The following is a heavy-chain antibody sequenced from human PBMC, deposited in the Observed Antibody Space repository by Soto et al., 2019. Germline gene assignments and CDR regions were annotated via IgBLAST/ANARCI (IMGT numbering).Heavy chain of an antibody. Sequence: SETLSLTCAVYGGSFSGYYWSWLRQPPGKGLEWIGEINHSGSTNYNPSLKSRVTISVDTSKNQFSLKLSSVTAADTAVYYCARGPYCSSTSCYNGWIDYWGQGTLVTVSS. V-gene: IGHV4-34*01. CDR2: INHSGST. CDR3: ARGPYCSSTSCYNGWIDY. CDR1: GGSFSGYY. J-gene: IGHJ4*02. D-gene: IGHD2-2*02.